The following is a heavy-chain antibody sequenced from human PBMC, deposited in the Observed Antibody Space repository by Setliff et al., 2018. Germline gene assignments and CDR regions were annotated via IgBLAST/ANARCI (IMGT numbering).Heavy chain of an antibody. D-gene: IGHD3-10*01. V-gene: IGHV4-39*01. CDR2: IYYSGST. CDR1: GGSISSGNYY. Sequence: SETLSLTCRVSGGSISSGNYYWGLIRQPPGKGLEWVATIYYSGSTYPNPSLKSRLIVSVDAPDNQFSVKLSSVTAADTAVYYCARHKSNGSGSYPSLYMDVWGKGIMVTVSS. CDR3: ARHKSNGSGSYPSLYMDV. J-gene: IGHJ6*03.